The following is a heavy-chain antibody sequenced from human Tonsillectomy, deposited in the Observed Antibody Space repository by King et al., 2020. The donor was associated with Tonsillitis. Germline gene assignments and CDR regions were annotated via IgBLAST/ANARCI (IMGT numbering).Heavy chain of an antibody. V-gene: IGHV3-30*18. CDR3: AKDRGGTSGEEGLLDY. D-gene: IGHD2-2*01. CDR2: ISYDGSNK. J-gene: IGHJ4*02. Sequence: VQLVESGGGVVQPGRSLRLSCAASGFTFSSYGMHWVRQAPGKGLEWVAVISYDGSNKYYADSVKGRFTISRDNSKNTLYLQMNSLRAEDTAVYYCAKDRGGTSGEEGLLDYWGQGTLVTVSS. CDR1: GFTFSSYG.